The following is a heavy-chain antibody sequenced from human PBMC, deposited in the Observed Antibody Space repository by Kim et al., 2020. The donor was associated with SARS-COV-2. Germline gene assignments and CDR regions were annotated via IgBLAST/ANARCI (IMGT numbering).Heavy chain of an antibody. D-gene: IGHD6-19*01. Sequence: ASVKVSCKASGYSFTSFGITWVRQAPGQGLEWVGWISTYSGDANYAQKFQGRVTMTRDTATTTAYIELWSLRPDDTAVYYCARGQWSQSAVYFWGQGTLLTVSS. CDR2: ISTYSGDA. V-gene: IGHV1-18*01. CDR1: GYSFTSFG. J-gene: IGHJ4*02. CDR3: ARGQWSQSAVYF.